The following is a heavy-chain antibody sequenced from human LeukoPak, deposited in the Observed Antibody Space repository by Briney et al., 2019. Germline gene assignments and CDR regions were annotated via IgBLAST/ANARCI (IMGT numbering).Heavy chain of an antibody. CDR3: ATEAGDLAATSEYFQH. V-gene: IGHV3-48*03. CDR2: ISYSGSIR. CDR1: GFTLSTYE. J-gene: IGHJ1*01. D-gene: IGHD3-16*01. Sequence: GGSLRLSCAASGFTLSTYEMNWVRQAPGKGLEWISYISYSGSIRYYADSVKGRFTISRDNAKNSLYLQMNSLRAEDTAVYYCATEAGDLAATSEYFQHWGLGTLVTVSS.